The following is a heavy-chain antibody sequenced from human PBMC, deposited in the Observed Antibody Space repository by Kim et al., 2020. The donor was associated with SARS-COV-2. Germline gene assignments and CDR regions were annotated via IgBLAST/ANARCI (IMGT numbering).Heavy chain of an antibody. CDR2: IIPIFGTA. J-gene: IGHJ4*02. CDR3: ARSLIRAVAGFDY. D-gene: IGHD6-19*01. CDR1: GGTFSSYA. V-gene: IGHV1-69*13. Sequence: SVKVSCKASGGTFSSYAISWVLQAPGQGLEWMGGIIPIFGTANYAQKFQGRVTITADESTSTAYMELSSLRSEDTAVYYCARSLIRAVAGFDYWGQGTLVTVSS.